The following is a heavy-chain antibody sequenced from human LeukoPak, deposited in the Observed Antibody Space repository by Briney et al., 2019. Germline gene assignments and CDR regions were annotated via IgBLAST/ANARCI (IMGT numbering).Heavy chain of an antibody. CDR2: INPKSAGT. V-gene: IGHV1-2*02. Sequence: ASVKVSCKASGYTFTGYYMHWVRQAPGQGLEWMGWINPKSAGTNYAQKFQGRVTMTRDTSTGTVYMELSRLRSDDTAVYYCARTLYIAAAPGGFDYWGQGTLVTVSS. D-gene: IGHD6-13*01. CDR1: GYTFTGYY. CDR3: ARTLYIAAAPGGFDY. J-gene: IGHJ4*02.